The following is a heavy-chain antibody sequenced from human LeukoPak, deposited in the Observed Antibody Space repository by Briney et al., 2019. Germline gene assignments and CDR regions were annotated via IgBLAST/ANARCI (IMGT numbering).Heavy chain of an antibody. V-gene: IGHV3-23*01. CDR1: GFTFSSYA. J-gene: IGHJ5*02. CDR2: ISGSGGST. CDR3: AKDSFPFIPAAENWFDP. D-gene: IGHD2-2*01. Sequence: GGSLRLSCAASGFTFSSYAMSWVRQAPGKGLEWVSAISGSGGSTYYADSVKGRFTISRDNSKNTLYLQMNSLRAEDTAVYYSAKDSFPFIPAAENWFDPWGQGTLVTVSS.